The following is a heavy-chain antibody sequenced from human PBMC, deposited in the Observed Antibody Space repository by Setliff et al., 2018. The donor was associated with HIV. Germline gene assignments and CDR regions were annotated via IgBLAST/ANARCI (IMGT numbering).Heavy chain of an antibody. D-gene: IGHD6-19*01. CDR2: IHHSGST. CDR1: GGSISSSNW. Sequence: KPSETLSLTCAVSGGSISSSNWWSWVRQAPGEGLEWIGEIHHSGSTNYKPSLKSRAIISVDKSKNQFSLKLSSVTAADTAVYYCASVGSGWSHNWFDPWGQGTLVTVSS. J-gene: IGHJ5*02. V-gene: IGHV4-4*02. CDR3: ASVGSGWSHNWFDP.